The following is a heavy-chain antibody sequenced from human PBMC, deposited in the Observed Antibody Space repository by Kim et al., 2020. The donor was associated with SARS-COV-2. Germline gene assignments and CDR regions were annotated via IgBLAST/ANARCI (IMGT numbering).Heavy chain of an antibody. CDR2: VYHSGTT. CDR3: ARLPHDSSGYVDC. CDR1: GDSISSSFNY. Sequence: SETLSLTCTVSGDSISSSFNYWCWIRQPPGKGLEWIGSVYHSGTTYDSPSLKSRVTVSVDTSKNEFSLKVTSVTAADTAVYFCARLPHDSSGYVDCWGQGILVTVSS. V-gene: IGHV4-39*01. D-gene: IGHD3-22*01. J-gene: IGHJ4*02.